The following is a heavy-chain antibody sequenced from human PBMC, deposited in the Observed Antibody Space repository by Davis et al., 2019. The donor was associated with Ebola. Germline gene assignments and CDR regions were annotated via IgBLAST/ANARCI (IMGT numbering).Heavy chain of an antibody. CDR3: ARLRYDIVVVPAAMYHYYYGMDV. CDR2: IYYSGST. CDR1: GCSISSYY. Sequence: SETLSLTCTVSGCSISSYYWSWIRQPPGQGLEWIGYIYYSGSTNYHPSLKSRVTISVDTSKNQFSLKLSSVTAADTAVYYCARLRYDIVVVPAAMYHYYYGMDVWGQGTTVTVSS. V-gene: IGHV4-59*08. D-gene: IGHD2-2*01. J-gene: IGHJ6*02.